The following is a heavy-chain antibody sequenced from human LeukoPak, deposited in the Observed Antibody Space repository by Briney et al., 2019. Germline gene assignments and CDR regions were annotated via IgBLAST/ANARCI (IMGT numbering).Heavy chain of an antibody. CDR3: ARESANDRGEWFDP. D-gene: IGHD3-16*01. CDR2: INWNGGST. V-gene: IGHV3-20*03. Sequence: WIRQPPGKGLEWVSGINWNGGSTRYVDPVKGRFTISRDNAKNSLYLQMKSLRAEDTALYYCARESANDRGEWFDPWGQGTLVTVSS. J-gene: IGHJ5*02.